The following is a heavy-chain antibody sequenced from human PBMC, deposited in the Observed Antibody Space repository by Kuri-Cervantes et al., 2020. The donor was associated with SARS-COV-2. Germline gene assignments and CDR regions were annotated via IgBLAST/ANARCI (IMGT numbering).Heavy chain of an antibody. D-gene: IGHD3-3*01. CDR1: GYTLTSCY. V-gene: IGHV1-46*03. CDR2: INPNGGST. Sequence: ASVKVSCKASGYTLTSCYMHWVRQAPGQGLEWMGVINPNGGSTSYAQKFQGRVTMTRDTSTSTVYMELSSLRSEDTAVYYCAREDYGFWSGYSTEEKYNPFDPWGQGTLVTVSS. CDR3: AREDYGFWSGYSTEEKYNPFDP. J-gene: IGHJ5*02.